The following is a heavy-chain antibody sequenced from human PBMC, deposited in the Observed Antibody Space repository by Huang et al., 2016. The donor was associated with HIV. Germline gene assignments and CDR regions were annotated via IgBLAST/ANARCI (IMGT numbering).Heavy chain of an antibody. CDR3: AKDFSYSSGWYTDAFNV. CDR2: IVPVLATT. D-gene: IGHD6-19*01. J-gene: IGHJ3*01. V-gene: IGHV1-69*12. Sequence: QVRLVQSGAEVRKPGSSVKVSCKASGGTFSSYAISWVRQAPGRGLEWMGGIVPVLATTTYAQTSQGRVTITADESTSTVYMELSGLSSEDTAIYYCAKDFSYSSGWYTDAFNVWGQGTRVVVSS. CDR1: GGTFSSYA.